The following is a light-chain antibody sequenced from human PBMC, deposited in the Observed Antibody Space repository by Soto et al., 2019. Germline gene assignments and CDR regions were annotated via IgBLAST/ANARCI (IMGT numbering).Light chain of an antibody. J-gene: IGLJ1*01. V-gene: IGLV2-14*01. Sequence: QSVLTQPASVSGSPGQSITISCTGASSDVGGYNYVSWYQQHPGKAPKLMIYDVSNRPSGVSSRFSGSKSGNTASLTISGLQAEDEADYYCSSYTSSSTDVSVTGTKVTVL. CDR2: DVS. CDR3: SSYTSSSTDV. CDR1: SSDVGGYNY.